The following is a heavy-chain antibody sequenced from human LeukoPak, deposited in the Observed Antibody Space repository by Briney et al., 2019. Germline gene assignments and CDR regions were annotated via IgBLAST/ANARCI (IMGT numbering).Heavy chain of an antibody. CDR3: AKDSGGGNSKGDAFDI. Sequence: PGGSLRLSCAASGFTFDDYAMHWVRQAPGKGLEWVSGISWNSGSIGYADSVKGRFTISRDNAKNSLYLQMNSLRAEDTALYYCAKDSGGGNSKGDAFDIWGQGTMVTVSS. J-gene: IGHJ3*02. V-gene: IGHV3-9*01. CDR1: GFTFDDYA. D-gene: IGHD4-23*01. CDR2: ISWNSGSI.